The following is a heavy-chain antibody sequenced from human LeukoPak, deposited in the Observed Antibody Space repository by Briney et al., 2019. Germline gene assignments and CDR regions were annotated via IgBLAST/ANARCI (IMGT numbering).Heavy chain of an antibody. CDR1: GFTFSSYA. CDR2: ISYDGSNK. D-gene: IGHD6-13*01. V-gene: IGHV3-30-3*01. Sequence: GGSVRLSCAASGFTFSSYAMHWVRQAPGKGLEWVAVISYDGSNKYYADSVKGRFTISRDNSKNTLYLQMNSLRAEDTAVYYCAREKRYSKNWFDPWGQGTLVTVSS. CDR3: AREKRYSKNWFDP. J-gene: IGHJ5*02.